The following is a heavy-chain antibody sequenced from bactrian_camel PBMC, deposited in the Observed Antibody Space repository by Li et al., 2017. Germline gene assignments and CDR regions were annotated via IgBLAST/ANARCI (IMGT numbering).Heavy chain of an antibody. V-gene: IGHV3S55*01. J-gene: IGHJ4*01. Sequence: HVQLVESGGGSVETGGALRLPCEVGGLNRRRNCMGWFRQAPGKEREGVAIIDSDGNSVYADSVKGRFTISKDNAKNTLYLQMNSLKAEDTAMYYCATRRYCTSISPAAFGNWGQGTQVTVS. CDR2: IDSDGNS. CDR3: ATRRYCTSISPAAFGN. CDR1: GLNRRRNC. D-gene: IGHD1*01.